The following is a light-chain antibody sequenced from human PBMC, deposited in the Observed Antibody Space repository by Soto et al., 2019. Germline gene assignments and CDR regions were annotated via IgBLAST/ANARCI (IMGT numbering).Light chain of an antibody. CDR2: DAS. Sequence: DIQLTQSPSFLSASVGARVTITRRASAAIGKYLAWYQQKAGKPPKLLVYDASTVQDGVPSRFTGSGSGTVFSLVISRLQPEDFATYYCQQVDGFPRYTFGQGTTVDI. V-gene: IGKV1-9*01. J-gene: IGKJ2*01. CDR3: QQVDGFPRYT. CDR1: AAIGKY.